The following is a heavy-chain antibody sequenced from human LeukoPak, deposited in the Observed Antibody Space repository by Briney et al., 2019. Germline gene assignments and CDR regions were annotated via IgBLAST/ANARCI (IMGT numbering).Heavy chain of an antibody. CDR1: GFTFRSYS. CDR2: ISGMSSTI. D-gene: IGHD5-24*01. V-gene: IGHV3-48*02. CDR3: ARDSSDAYNPEPGY. J-gene: IGHJ4*02. Sequence: GGSLRLSCAASGFTFRSYSMNWVRQAPGKGLEWVSFISGMSSTIYYADSVKGRFTISRVNAKNSVYLQMNSLRDEDTAVYYCARDSSDAYNPEPGYWGQGTLVTVSS.